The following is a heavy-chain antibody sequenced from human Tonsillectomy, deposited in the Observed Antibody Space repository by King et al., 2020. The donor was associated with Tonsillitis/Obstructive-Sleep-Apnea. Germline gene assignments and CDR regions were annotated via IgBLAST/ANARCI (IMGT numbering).Heavy chain of an antibody. CDR2: ISSSGSTI. V-gene: IGHV3-48*03. D-gene: IGHD4-11*01. CDR3: ARDPPTVTTEYYYYYYMDV. Sequence: DVQLVESGGGLAQPGGSLRLSCAASGFTFSSYEMNWVRQDPGKGLEWVSYISSSGSTIYYADSVKGRFTISRHNAKNSLYMQMNSLTAEATAIYYCARDPPTVTTEYYYYYYMDVWGKGTTVTVSS. CDR1: GFTFSSYE. J-gene: IGHJ6*03.